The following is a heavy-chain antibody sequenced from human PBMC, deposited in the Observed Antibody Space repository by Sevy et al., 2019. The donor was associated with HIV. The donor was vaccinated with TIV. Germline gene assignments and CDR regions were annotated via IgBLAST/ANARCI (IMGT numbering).Heavy chain of an antibody. J-gene: IGHJ4*02. CDR1: GFTFRSYG. CDR2: INNDGSTT. D-gene: IGHD1-1*01. V-gene: IGHV3-74*03. Sequence: GGSLRLSCAASGFTFRSYGMHWVRQAPGKGLVWVSRINNDGSTTTYADSVRGRFTISRDNAKNTLYLEMNSLRAEDTAVYYCARGGTASFDYWGQGTLVTVSS. CDR3: ARGGTASFDY.